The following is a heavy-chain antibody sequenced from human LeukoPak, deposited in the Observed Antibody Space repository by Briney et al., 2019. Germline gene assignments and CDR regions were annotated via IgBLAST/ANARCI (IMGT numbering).Heavy chain of an antibody. Sequence: GGSLRLSCVASGFTFSRYGMNWVRQAPGKGLEWVSGISWNSGSIGYADSVKGRFTISRDNAKNSLYLQMNSLRAEDTALYYCAKDHGSHWGQGTLVTVSS. J-gene: IGHJ4*02. CDR2: ISWNSGSI. CDR1: GFTFSRYG. D-gene: IGHD1-26*01. CDR3: AKDHGSH. V-gene: IGHV3-9*01.